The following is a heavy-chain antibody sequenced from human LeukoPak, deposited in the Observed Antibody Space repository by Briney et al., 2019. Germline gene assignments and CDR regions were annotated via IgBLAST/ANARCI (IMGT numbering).Heavy chain of an antibody. D-gene: IGHD6-19*01. CDR2: IREDGSEE. V-gene: IGHV3-7*01. CDR1: GFTLSSHW. CDR3: AKVGRGWSWDH. J-gene: IGHJ4*02. Sequence: GGSLRLSCAASGFTLSSHWMSWVRQAPWKGLEWVASIREDGSEEFHVHSVKGRFTISRDSAKNSLHLQMNSLGGDDTAVYYCAKVGRGWSWDHWGQGTLVTVSS.